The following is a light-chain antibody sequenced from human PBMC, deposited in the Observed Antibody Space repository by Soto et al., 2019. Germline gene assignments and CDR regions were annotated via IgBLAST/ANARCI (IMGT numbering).Light chain of an antibody. Sequence: DIQVTQSPASLSASIGDRVTITCQASHDINNFLNWYQVKPGRAPKVMIYDASNLETGVPSRLSGRGSGTSFIFTISNLQPEDAATYYCQQYDTEPPLAFGGGTKVEIK. CDR2: DAS. J-gene: IGKJ4*01. CDR3: QQYDTEPPLA. V-gene: IGKV1-33*01. CDR1: HDINNF.